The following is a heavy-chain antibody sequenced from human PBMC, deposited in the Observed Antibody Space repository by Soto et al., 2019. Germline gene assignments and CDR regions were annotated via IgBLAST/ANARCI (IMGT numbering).Heavy chain of an antibody. J-gene: IGHJ6*02. CDR1: GFTFSSYE. Sequence: GGSLRLSCAASGFTFSSYEMNWVRQAPGKGLEWVSYISSSGSTIYYADSVKGRFTISRDNAKNSLYLQMDSLRAEDTAVYYCARDCSGGSCYSQYDGMAVWTQRTTVTVSS. CDR3: ARDCSGGSCYSQYDGMAV. CDR2: ISSSGSTI. D-gene: IGHD2-15*01. V-gene: IGHV3-48*03.